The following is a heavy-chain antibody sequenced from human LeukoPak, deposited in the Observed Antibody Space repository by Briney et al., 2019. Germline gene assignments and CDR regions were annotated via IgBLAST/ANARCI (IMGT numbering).Heavy chain of an antibody. CDR2: INPNSGGT. Sequence: ASVKVSCKASGYTFTGYYMHWVRQAPGQGLEWMGWINPNSGGTNYAQKFQGRVSMTRDTSISTAYMELSRLRSDDTAVYYCARDPLSIVVVPAAMGLDYWGQGTLVTVSS. D-gene: IGHD2-2*01. V-gene: IGHV1-2*02. J-gene: IGHJ4*02. CDR1: GYTFTGYY. CDR3: ARDPLSIVVVPAAMGLDY.